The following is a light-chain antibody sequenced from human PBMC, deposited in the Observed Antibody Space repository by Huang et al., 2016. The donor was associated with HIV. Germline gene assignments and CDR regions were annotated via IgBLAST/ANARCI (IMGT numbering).Light chain of an antibody. CDR1: QDIPNY. Sequence: IQLTQSPSSLSIYVGDKVTITCRASQDIPNYVAWYQQRPGKAPKLLIYAASTLQNGVPSRFSGSGSGADFALSIANVQPEDSATYYCQQFSSYPLTFGGGTKVEIK. CDR3: QQFSSYPLT. J-gene: IGKJ4*01. CDR2: AAS. V-gene: IGKV1-9*01.